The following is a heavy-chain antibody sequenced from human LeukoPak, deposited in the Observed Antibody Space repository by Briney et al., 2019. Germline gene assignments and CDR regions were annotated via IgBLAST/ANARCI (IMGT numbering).Heavy chain of an antibody. D-gene: IGHD2-15*01. CDR2: INHSGST. CDR1: GGSFSGYY. Sequence: SETLSLTCAVYGGSFSGYYWSRIRQPPGKGLEWIGEINHSGSTNYNPSLKSRVTISVDTSKNQFSLKLSSVTAADTAVYYCARAPPVAYFDYWGQGTLVTVSS. V-gene: IGHV4-34*01. CDR3: ARAPPVAYFDY. J-gene: IGHJ4*02.